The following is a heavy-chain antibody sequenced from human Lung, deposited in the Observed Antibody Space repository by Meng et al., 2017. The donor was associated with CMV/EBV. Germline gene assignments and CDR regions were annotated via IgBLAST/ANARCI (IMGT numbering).Heavy chain of an antibody. D-gene: IGHD2-2*01. J-gene: IGHJ4*02. CDR1: GYTFTSYD. CDR3: ARATRNQLLSDN. V-gene: IGHV1-8*01. CDR2: MNPESGNT. Sequence: SVKVSCXSSGYTFTSYDISWVRQATGQGLEWMGWMNPESGNTGYVRKFRGRVTFTRSTSITTAYMELTSLRTEDTAVYYCARATRNQLLSDNWGQGKLVNGSS.